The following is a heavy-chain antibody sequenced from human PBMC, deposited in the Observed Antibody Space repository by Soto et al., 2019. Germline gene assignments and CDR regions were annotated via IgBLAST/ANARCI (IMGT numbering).Heavy chain of an antibody. CDR3: ARQGYSSSSRAFYYYYGMDV. V-gene: IGHV5-10-1*01. J-gene: IGHJ6*02. CDR1: GYGFTSYW. D-gene: IGHD6-6*01. Sequence: GESLKISCKGSGYGFTSYWISWVRQMPGKGLEWMGRIDPSDSYTNYSPSFQGHVTISADKSISTAYLQWSSLKASDTAMYYCARQGYSSSSRAFYYYYGMDVWGQGTTVTVSS. CDR2: IDPSDSYT.